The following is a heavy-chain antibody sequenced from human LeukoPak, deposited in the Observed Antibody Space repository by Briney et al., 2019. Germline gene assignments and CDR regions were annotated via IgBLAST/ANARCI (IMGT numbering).Heavy chain of an antibody. Sequence: GGSLRLSCAASGFTFSSYEMNWVRQAPEKGLEWVSYISSSGSTIYYADSVKGRFTISRDNAKNSLYLQMNSLRAEDTAVYYCARDVYDYVWGSYRLFDYWGQGTLVTVSS. CDR1: GFTFSSYE. CDR3: ARDVYDYVWGSYRLFDY. J-gene: IGHJ4*02. V-gene: IGHV3-48*03. D-gene: IGHD3-16*02. CDR2: ISSSGSTI.